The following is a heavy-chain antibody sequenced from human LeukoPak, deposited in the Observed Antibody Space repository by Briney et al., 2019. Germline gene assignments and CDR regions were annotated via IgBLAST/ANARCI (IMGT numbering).Heavy chain of an antibody. D-gene: IGHD6-13*01. V-gene: IGHV4-4*07. CDR3: ARAAAAAGGQYFDY. CDR1: GGSINNNF. Sequence: SETLFLICTVSGGSINNNFWSWVRQPAGQGVEWIGRIYTNGDTRYNPSLKSRVTLSVDTSKNQLSLKLMSMTAADTAVYYCARAAAAAGGQYFDYWGQGALVTVSS. CDR2: IYTNGDT. J-gene: IGHJ4*02.